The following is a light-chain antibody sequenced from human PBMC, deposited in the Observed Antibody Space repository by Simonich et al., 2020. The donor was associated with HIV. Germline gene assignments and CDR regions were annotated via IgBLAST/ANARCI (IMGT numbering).Light chain of an antibody. V-gene: IGKV1-NL1*01. Sequence: DIQMTQSPSSVSASVGDRVTITCRASQDIINSLAWYQQKPGKAPKLLLYAASRLQSGVPSRFSGSGSGTHYTLTISSLQPEDFATYYCQQYYNIPRTFGQGTNLEIK. CDR3: QQYYNIPRT. CDR1: QDIINS. CDR2: AAS. J-gene: IGKJ2*01.